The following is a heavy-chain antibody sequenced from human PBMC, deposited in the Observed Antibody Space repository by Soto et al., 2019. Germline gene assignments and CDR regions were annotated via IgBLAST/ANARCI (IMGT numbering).Heavy chain of an antibody. CDR3: VRGGWLADAFDI. V-gene: IGHV3-48*02. J-gene: IGHJ3*02. D-gene: IGHD5-12*01. CDR2: ISAGSTTK. CDR1: VFTFSRDG. Sequence: EAQLVESGGDLVQPGGSLRLSCEDSVFTFSRDGVNWVRQAPGKGLEWIAYISAGSTTKYYADSVRGRFTVSRDAARDSLYLQMTLLRDDDTAMYYCVRGGWLADAFDIWGQGTRVTVSS.